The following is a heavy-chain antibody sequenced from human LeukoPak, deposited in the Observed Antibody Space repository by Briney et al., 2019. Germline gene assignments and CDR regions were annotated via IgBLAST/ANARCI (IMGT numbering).Heavy chain of an antibody. J-gene: IGHJ4*02. D-gene: IGHD2-21*01. CDR1: GFTFSSYA. CDR3: AREGIASCGGSCYSTLGY. V-gene: IGHV3-48*02. Sequence: PGGPLRLSCAASGFTFSSYAMNWVRQAPGKGLEWISYISSSNIRTYYADSVRGRFTISRDNARNSLYLQMNSLTDDDTAVYYCAREGIASCGGSCYSTLGYWGQGTLVTVSS. CDR2: ISSSNIRT.